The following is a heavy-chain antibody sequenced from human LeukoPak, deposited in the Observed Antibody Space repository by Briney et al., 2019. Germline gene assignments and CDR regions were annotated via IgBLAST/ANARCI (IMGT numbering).Heavy chain of an antibody. V-gene: IGHV4-39*07. Sequence: SETLSLTCTVSSGSISSHYWGWIRQPPGKGLEWIGSIYYSGSTYYNPSLKSRVTISVDTSKNQFSLKLSSVTAADTAVYYCARASYYYDSSGYYPAEFDYWGQGTLVTVSS. CDR1: SGSISSHY. CDR3: ARASYYYDSSGYYPAEFDY. CDR2: IYYSGST. D-gene: IGHD3-22*01. J-gene: IGHJ4*02.